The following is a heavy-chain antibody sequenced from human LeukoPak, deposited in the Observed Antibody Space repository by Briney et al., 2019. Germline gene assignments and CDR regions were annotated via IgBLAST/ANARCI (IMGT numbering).Heavy chain of an antibody. D-gene: IGHD6-13*01. Sequence: PGGSLRLSCAASGFTFSSYSMNWVRQAPGKGLEWVSSISSSSSNIYYADSVKGRFTISRDNAKNSLYLQMNSLRAEDTAIYYCARAPAFLTIAACDYWGQGTLVTVSS. CDR2: ISSSSSNI. V-gene: IGHV3-21*06. CDR1: GFTFSSYS. J-gene: IGHJ4*02. CDR3: ARAPAFLTIAACDY.